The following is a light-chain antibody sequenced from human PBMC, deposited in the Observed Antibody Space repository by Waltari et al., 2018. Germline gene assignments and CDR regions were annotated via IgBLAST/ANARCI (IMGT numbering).Light chain of an antibody. CDR2: DVS. Sequence: QSALTQPASVSGSPGQSITISCTGTATDIGGYNSVSWYQQHPGKAPKLVIFDVSSRPSGISYRFSASKFGNTASLTISGLQPDDEADYYCCSFTSSSTWVFGGGTKLTVL. CDR1: ATDIGGYNS. J-gene: IGLJ3*02. V-gene: IGLV2-14*03. CDR3: CSFTSSSTWV.